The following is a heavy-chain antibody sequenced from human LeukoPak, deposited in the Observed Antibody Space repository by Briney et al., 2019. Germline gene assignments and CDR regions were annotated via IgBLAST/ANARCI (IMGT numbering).Heavy chain of an antibody. Sequence: PSETLSLTCTVSGGSISSSSYYWGWIRQPPGKGLEWIGSIYYSGSTYYNLSLKSRVTISVDTSKNQFSLKLSSVTAADTAVYYCARGGSYYDCWGQGTLVTVSS. CDR3: ARGGSYYDC. D-gene: IGHD1-26*01. V-gene: IGHV4-39*07. CDR1: GGSISSSSYY. J-gene: IGHJ4*02. CDR2: IYYSGST.